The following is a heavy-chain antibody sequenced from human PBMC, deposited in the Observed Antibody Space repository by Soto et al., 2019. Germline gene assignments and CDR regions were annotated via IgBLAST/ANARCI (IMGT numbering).Heavy chain of an antibody. CDR2: ISAYNGDT. Sequence: QVQLVQSGAEVKKPGASVKVSCKASGYTFTSYGISWVRQAPGQGLEWLGWISAYNGDTNYAQKFHGRVTMTTDSYTSTAYMDLGSLRSDDTAVFYCARDYESISRARAFDVWGQGTLVTVSS. V-gene: IGHV1-18*01. CDR1: GYTFTSYG. J-gene: IGHJ3*01. D-gene: IGHD3-22*01. CDR3: ARDYESISRARAFDV.